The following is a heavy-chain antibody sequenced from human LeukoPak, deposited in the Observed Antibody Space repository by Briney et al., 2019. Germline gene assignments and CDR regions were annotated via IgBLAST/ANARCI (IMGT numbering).Heavy chain of an antibody. J-gene: IGHJ4*02. CDR2: IRNDGSNK. CDR3: AKLLSNSGRFLY. V-gene: IGHV3-30*02. Sequence: PGGSLRLSCAASGFIFSSYGMHWVRQAPGKGLEWVAFIRNDGSNKYYADSVKGRFTISRDNSKNTLYLQMNSLRAEDTAVYYCAKLLSNSGRFLYWGQGTLVTVPS. D-gene: IGHD4-23*01. CDR1: GFIFSSYG.